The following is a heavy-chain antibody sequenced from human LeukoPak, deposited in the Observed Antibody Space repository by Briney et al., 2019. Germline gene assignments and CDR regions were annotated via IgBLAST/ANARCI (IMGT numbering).Heavy chain of an antibody. CDR1: GFRFSSYW. Sequence: PGGSLRLSCAASGFRFSSYWMSWVRQAPGKGLEWVANINQDGTEKYYVDSVKGRFAISRDNAKNSLSLQMNSLRVEDTAVYYCARDGMPFDWWGQGNPVTASS. V-gene: IGHV3-7*04. CDR2: INQDGTEK. D-gene: IGHD1-1*01. CDR3: ARDGMPFDW. J-gene: IGHJ4*02.